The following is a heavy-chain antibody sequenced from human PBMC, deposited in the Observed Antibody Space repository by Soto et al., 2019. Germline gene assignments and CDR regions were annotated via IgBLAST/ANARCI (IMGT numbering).Heavy chain of an antibody. D-gene: IGHD3-16*01. Sequence: SETLSITCTFSGGSISSGGYYWSWIRQHPGKGLEWIGYISDSGNTHYNPSLKSRVTISLDTSKNQFSLKLSSVTGADTAVYYCARIRWLPRVPYYHYGMDVWGQGTTVTVSS. CDR1: GGSISSGGYY. CDR2: ISDSGNT. J-gene: IGHJ6*01. V-gene: IGHV4-31*03. CDR3: ARIRWLPRVPYYHYGMDV.